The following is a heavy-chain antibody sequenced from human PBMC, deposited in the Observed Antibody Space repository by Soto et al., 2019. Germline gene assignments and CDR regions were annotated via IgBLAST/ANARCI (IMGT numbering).Heavy chain of an antibody. V-gene: IGHV3-23*01. Sequence: GGSLRLSCAASGFTFSSYAMSWVRQAPGKGLEWVSAISGSGGSTYYADSVKGRFTISRDNSKNTLYLQMNSLRAEDTAVYYCAKEELKYSSSHDAFDIWGQGTMVTVSS. CDR1: GFTFSSYA. J-gene: IGHJ3*02. CDR2: ISGSGGST. CDR3: AKEELKYSSSHDAFDI. D-gene: IGHD6-6*01.